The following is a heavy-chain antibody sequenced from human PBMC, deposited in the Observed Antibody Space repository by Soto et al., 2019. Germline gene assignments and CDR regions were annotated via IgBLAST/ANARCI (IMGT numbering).Heavy chain of an antibody. CDR3: AIDAPLWFGELPL. CDR2: IYYNGST. CDR1: GGSIRSPTYY. J-gene: IGHJ4*02. Sequence: QVQLQESGPGLVKPSQTLSLTCTVIGGSIRSPTYYWSWIRQHPGKGLVWIGNIYYNGSTNYTPSLTIRVAISLDTSKIQFSLKLNSVTAADTAVYYCAIDAPLWFGELPLWGQGTLVTVSS. V-gene: IGHV4-31*03. D-gene: IGHD3-10*01.